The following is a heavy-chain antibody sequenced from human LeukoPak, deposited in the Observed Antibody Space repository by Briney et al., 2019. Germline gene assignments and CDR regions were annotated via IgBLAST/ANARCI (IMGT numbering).Heavy chain of an antibody. CDR3: AKARSSTSLLRGVIPPFDY. CDR2: IQFDGGDI. CDR1: GLTFSNYG. Sequence: GGSLRLSCVASGLTFSNYGMHWVRQAPGKGLEWVAFIQFDGGDIFYADSVKGRFTITRDNSKNTLFLQMNSLRAEDTAVYYCAKARSSTSLLRGVIPPFDYWGQGTLVTVSS. D-gene: IGHD3-10*01. V-gene: IGHV3-30*02. J-gene: IGHJ4*02.